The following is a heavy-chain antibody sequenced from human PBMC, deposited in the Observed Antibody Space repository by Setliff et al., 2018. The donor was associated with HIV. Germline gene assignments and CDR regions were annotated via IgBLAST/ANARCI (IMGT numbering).Heavy chain of an antibody. CDR2: IYSDGST. J-gene: IGHJ4*02. CDR3: TTGEDTVLMVSDY. V-gene: IGHV3-53*01. Sequence: GGSLRLSCAASGFTVSSHYMSWVRQAPGKGLEWVSTIYSDGSTYHADSVKGRFTLSRDTSKNTLSLQMNSLKTEDTAVYYCTTGEDTVLMVSDYWGQGTLVTVSS. D-gene: IGHD2-8*01. CDR1: GFTVSSHY.